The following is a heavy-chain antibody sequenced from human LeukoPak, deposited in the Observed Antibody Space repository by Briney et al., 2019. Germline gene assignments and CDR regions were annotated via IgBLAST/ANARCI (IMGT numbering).Heavy chain of an antibody. CDR2: IIPIFGTA. CDR3: ARGGTNYYYMDV. D-gene: IGHD1/OR15-1a*01. V-gene: IGHV1-69*13. J-gene: IGHJ6*03. CDR1: GGTFSSYA. Sequence: ASVKVSCKASGGTFSSYAISWVRQAPGQGLEWMGGIIPIFGTANYAQKFQGRVTITADESTSTAYMELSSLRSEDTAVYYCARGGTNYYYMDVWGKGTTVTISS.